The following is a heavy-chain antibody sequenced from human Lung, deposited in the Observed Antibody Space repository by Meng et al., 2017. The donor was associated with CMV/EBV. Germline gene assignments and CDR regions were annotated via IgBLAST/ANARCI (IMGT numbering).Heavy chain of an antibody. CDR2: ISWNGGFV. D-gene: IGHD6-13*01. CDR1: GFTFEDYD. V-gene: IGHV3-9*01. CDR3: AKRAAGRYYFDY. J-gene: IGHJ4*02. Sequence: SXKISXAASGFTFEDYDMDWVRQISGKGLEWVSRISWNGGFVGYADSVKGRFTISRDNAKNSLYLQMNSLRVEDTALYYCAKRAAGRYYFDYWGQGTLVTSPQ.